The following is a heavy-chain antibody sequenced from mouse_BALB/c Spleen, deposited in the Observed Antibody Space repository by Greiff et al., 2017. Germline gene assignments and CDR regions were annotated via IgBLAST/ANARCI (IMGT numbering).Heavy chain of an antibody. D-gene: IGHD2-4*01. CDR1: GYSITSGYY. V-gene: IGHV3-6*02. Sequence: EVQLVESGPGLVKPSQSLSLTCSVTGYSITSGYYWNWIRQFPGNKLEWMGYISYDGSNNYNPSLKNRISITRDTSKNQFFLKLNSVTTEDTATYYCAREGNYDLYYFDYWGQGTTLTVSS. CDR3: AREGNYDLYYFDY. CDR2: ISYDGSN. J-gene: IGHJ2*01.